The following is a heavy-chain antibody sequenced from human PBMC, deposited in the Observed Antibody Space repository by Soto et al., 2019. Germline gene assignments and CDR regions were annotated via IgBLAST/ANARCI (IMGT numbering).Heavy chain of an antibody. CDR2: IYPGDSNT. V-gene: IGHV5-51*01. D-gene: IGHD3-3*01. CDR1: GYSFKSYW. CDR3: ARHAYDFWSGHPNPRYYYGMDV. Sequence: GESLQISCKGSGYSFKSYWIGWVRQMPGKGLEWMGIIYPGDSNTRYSPSLQGQVTISVDKSISTAYLQWSSLKATDTAMYYCARHAYDFWSGHPNPRYYYGMDVWGQGTTVTVSS. J-gene: IGHJ6*02.